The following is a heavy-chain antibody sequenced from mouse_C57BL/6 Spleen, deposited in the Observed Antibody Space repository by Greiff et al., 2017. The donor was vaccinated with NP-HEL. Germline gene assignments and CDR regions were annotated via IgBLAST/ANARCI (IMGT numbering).Heavy chain of an antibody. J-gene: IGHJ1*03. CDR3: ARGALYYYGSSLSYWYFDV. Sequence: QVQLKQSGAELVRPGSSVKLSCKASGYTFTSYWMHWVKQRPIQGLEWIGNIDPSDSETHYNQKFKDKATLTVDKSSSTAYMQLSSLTSEDSAVYYCARGALYYYGSSLSYWYFDVWGTGTTVTVSS. V-gene: IGHV1-52*01. D-gene: IGHD1-1*01. CDR2: IDPSDSET. CDR1: GYTFTSYW.